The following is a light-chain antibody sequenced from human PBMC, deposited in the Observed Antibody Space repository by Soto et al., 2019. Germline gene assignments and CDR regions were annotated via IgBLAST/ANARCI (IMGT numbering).Light chain of an antibody. CDR3: TSFTDSNNVV. V-gene: IGLV2-8*01. J-gene: IGLJ1*01. Sequence: QSALTQSPSVSGSPGQSVTISCTGTSSDIGGYNSVSWYQQHPGNPPKVVIYDVTKPPSGVPHRFSGSKSGNTASLTVSALPAEDEAYYYSTSFTDSNNVVFGTGTKLTVL. CDR2: DVT. CDR1: SSDIGGYNS.